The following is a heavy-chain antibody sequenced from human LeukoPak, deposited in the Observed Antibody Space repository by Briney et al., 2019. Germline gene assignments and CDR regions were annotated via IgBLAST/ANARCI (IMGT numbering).Heavy chain of an antibody. CDR2: ISGSGSTI. CDR3: ARVGFGSSSLYYFDY. Sequence: GGSLRLSCAASGFTFSDYYMSWIRQAPGKGLEWVSYISGSGSTIYYADSVKGRFTISRDNAKNSLYLQMNSLRAEDTAVYYCARVGFGSSSLYYFDYWGQGTLVTVSS. V-gene: IGHV3-11*01. CDR1: GFTFSDYY. J-gene: IGHJ4*02. D-gene: IGHD6-6*01.